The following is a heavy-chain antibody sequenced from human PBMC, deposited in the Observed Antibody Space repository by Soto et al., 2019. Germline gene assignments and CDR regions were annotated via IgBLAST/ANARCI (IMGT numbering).Heavy chain of an antibody. CDR2: INHSGST. Sequence: SETLSLTCAVYGGSFSGYYWSWIRQPPGKGLEWIGEINHSGSTNYNPSLKSRVTISVDTSKNQFSLKLSSVTAADTAVYYCARGSSTVTPYLRVYYYYGMDVWGQGTTVTVSS. CDR1: GGSFSGYY. V-gene: IGHV4-34*01. D-gene: IGHD4-17*01. CDR3: ARGSSTVTPYLRVYYYYGMDV. J-gene: IGHJ6*02.